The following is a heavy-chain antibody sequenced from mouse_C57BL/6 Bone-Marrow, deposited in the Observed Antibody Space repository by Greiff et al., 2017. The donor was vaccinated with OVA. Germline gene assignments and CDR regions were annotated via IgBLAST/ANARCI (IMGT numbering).Heavy chain of an antibody. Sequence: EVMLVESGGGLVQSGRSLRLSCATSGFTFSDFYMEWVRQAPGKGLEWIAASRNKANDYTTEYSASVKGRFIVSRDTSQSILYLQMNALRAEDTAIYYCARDAYDYDYWYFDVWGTGTTVTVSS. CDR2: SRNKANDYTT. J-gene: IGHJ1*03. CDR1: GFTFSDFY. CDR3: ARDAYDYDYWYFDV. V-gene: IGHV7-1*01. D-gene: IGHD2-4*01.